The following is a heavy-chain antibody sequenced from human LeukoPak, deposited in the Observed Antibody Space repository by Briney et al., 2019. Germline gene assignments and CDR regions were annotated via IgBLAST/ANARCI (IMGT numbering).Heavy chain of an antibody. V-gene: IGHV4-34*01. D-gene: IGHD4-23*01. CDR2: INHSGST. CDR3: ARHTTVVPPHYFDY. CDR1: GGSFSGYY. J-gene: IGHJ4*02. Sequence: SETLSLTCAVYGGSFSGYYWGWIRQPPGKGLEWIGEINHSGSTNYNPSLKSRVTISVDTSKNQFSLKLSSVTAADTAVYYCARHTTVVPPHYFDYWGQGTLVTVSS.